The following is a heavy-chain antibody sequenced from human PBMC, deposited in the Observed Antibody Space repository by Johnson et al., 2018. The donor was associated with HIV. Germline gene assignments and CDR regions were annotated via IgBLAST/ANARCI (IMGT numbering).Heavy chain of an antibody. D-gene: IGHD2-8*02. J-gene: IGHJ3*02. CDR2: INWHGGST. CDR1: GFTFSTNW. CDR3: ARGGYCTGGVCLGDAFDI. V-gene: IGHV3-20*04. Sequence: EKLVESGGVVVQPGGSLRLSCVGSGFTFSTNWMPWVRQAAGKGPEWVSGINWHGGSTGYADSVTGRFTIARDNAKNSLYLQLNSLRAEDTALYYCARGGYCTGGVCLGDAFDIWGQETMVTVSS.